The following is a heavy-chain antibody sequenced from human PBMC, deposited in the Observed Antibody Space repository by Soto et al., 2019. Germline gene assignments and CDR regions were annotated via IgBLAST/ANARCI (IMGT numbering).Heavy chain of an antibody. Sequence: ASVKVSCKASGYTFTNYYIHWVRQAPGQGLEWMGVIDPSGGTTSYTQNFQGRVTMTRDTSTSTVYMELSSLRSEDTAVYYCARDLARQNDFWGQGTLVTDSS. CDR2: IDPSGGTT. CDR3: ARDLARQNDF. J-gene: IGHJ4*02. CDR1: GYTFTNYY. V-gene: IGHV1-46*01.